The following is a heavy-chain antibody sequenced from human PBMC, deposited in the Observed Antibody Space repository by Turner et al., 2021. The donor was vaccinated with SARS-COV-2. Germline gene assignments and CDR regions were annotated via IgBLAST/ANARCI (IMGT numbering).Heavy chain of an antibody. Sequence: EVQLVESGGGLVQPGGSLRLSCVASGFTFSSYSMNWVRQARGKGLEWVSSISSSSSYIYYADSGKGRFTISRDNDKNSLYLQMNSLRAEDTAVYYCARDHRPVVVPAAKRAGSYYYGMDVWGQGTTVTVSS. J-gene: IGHJ6*02. CDR2: ISSSSSYI. CDR3: ARDHRPVVVPAAKRAGSYYYGMDV. D-gene: IGHD2-2*01. V-gene: IGHV3-21*01. CDR1: GFTFSSYS.